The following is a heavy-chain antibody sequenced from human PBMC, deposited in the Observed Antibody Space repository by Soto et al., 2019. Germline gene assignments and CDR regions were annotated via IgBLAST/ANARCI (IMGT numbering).Heavy chain of an antibody. D-gene: IGHD3-3*01. J-gene: IGHJ4*02. CDR3: ARKQAGFFYGIDY. Sequence: PSETLSLTCTVSGGSISTGGYYWSWIRQYPGKGLEWLGYIDDSGYTFYNPSLQSRLTLSMDTSKNQFSLKLSSATAADTAVYFCARKQAGFFYGIDYWGQGTMVTVYS. CDR1: GGSISTGGYY. CDR2: IDDSGYT. V-gene: IGHV4-31*03.